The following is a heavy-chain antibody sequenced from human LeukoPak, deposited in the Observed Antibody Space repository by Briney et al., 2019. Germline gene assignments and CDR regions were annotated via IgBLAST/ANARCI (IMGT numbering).Heavy chain of an antibody. Sequence: GGSLRLSCAASGFTFINYAMSWVRQAPGKGLEWVSSISITSDYIYYPDSMKGRFTISRDNAKNSLYLQMNSLRAEDTAVYYCARARSSGSHRVVNAFDVWGQGTMVTVSS. CDR3: ARARSSGSHRVVNAFDV. V-gene: IGHV3-21*01. CDR2: ISITSDYI. J-gene: IGHJ3*01. CDR1: GFTFINYA. D-gene: IGHD1-26*01.